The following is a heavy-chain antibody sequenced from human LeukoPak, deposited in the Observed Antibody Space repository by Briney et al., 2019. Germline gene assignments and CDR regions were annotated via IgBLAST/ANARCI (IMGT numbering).Heavy chain of an antibody. D-gene: IGHD3-22*01. J-gene: IGHJ4*02. CDR1: GGSISGYY. V-gene: IGHV4-4*07. CDR2: IYTSGST. Sequence: SETLSLTCTVSGGSISGYYWSWIRQPAGRGLEWIGRIYTSGSTNYNPSLKRRVTMSVDTPKNQFSLKLSSVTAADTAVYYCARDSGANYYDSSGYYFDYWGQGTLVTVSS. CDR3: ARDSGANYYDSSGYYFDY.